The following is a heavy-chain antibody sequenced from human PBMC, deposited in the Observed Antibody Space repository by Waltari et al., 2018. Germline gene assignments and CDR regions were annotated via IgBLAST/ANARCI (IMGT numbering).Heavy chain of an antibody. CDR1: GYSISSGYY. J-gene: IGHJ4*02. D-gene: IGHD5-12*01. CDR3: ARTVEMATNPWDY. Sequence: QVQLQESGPGLVKPSETLSLTCAVSGYSISSGYYWGWIRQPPGKGLEWIGSIYHSGSTYYNPSLKSRVTISVDTSKTQFSLKLSSVTAADTAVYYCARTVEMATNPWDYWGQGTLVTVSS. CDR2: IYHSGST. V-gene: IGHV4-38-2*01.